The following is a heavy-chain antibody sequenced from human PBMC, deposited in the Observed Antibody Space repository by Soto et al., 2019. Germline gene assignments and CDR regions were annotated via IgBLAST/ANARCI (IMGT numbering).Heavy chain of an antibody. J-gene: IGHJ4*02. CDR3: ARDLGVLRYCSSTSCPYYFDY. CDR1: GDSVSSNSAA. CDR2: TYYRSKWYN. D-gene: IGHD2-2*01. Sequence: PSQTLSLTCAISGDSVSSNSAAWNWIRQSPSRGLEWLGRTYYRSKWYNDYAVSVKSRITFNPDTSKNQFSLQLNSVTPEDTAVYYCARDLGVLRYCSSTSCPYYFDYWGQGTLVTVS. V-gene: IGHV6-1*01.